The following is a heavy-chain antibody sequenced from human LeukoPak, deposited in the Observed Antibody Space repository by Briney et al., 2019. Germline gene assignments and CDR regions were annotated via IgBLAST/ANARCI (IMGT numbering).Heavy chain of an antibody. J-gene: IGHJ5*02. CDR2: ISSSSSYT. CDR3: ARAVNGDWGNWFDP. CDR1: GFTFSDYY. V-gene: IGHV3-11*06. Sequence: GGFLRLSCAASGFTFSDYYMSWIRQAPGKGLEWVSYISSSSSYTNYADSVKGRFTISRDNAKNSLYLQMNSLRAEDTAVYYCARAVNGDWGNWFDPWGQGTLVTVSS. D-gene: IGHD4-17*01.